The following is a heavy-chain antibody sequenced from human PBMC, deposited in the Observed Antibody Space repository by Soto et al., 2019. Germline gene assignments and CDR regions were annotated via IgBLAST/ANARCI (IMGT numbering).Heavy chain of an antibody. V-gene: IGHV3-11*06. J-gene: IGHJ4*02. Sequence: GGSLRLSCAASGFTFSDYYMSWIRQAPGKGLEWVSYISSSSSYTNYADSVKGRFTISRDNAKNSLYLQMNSLRAEDTAVYYCARVRRDQYYYDSSGYYFDYWGQGTLVTVSS. CDR3: ARVRRDQYYYDSSGYYFDY. CDR1: GFTFSDYY. D-gene: IGHD3-22*01. CDR2: ISSSSSYT.